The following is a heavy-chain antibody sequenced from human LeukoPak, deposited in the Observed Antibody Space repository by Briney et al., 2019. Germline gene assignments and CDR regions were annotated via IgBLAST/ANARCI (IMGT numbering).Heavy chain of an antibody. CDR1: GFALRTSGEG. D-gene: IGHD3-22*01. Sequence: SGPTLLYHTPTLTLTCTFSGFALRTSGEGVGWIRQPPGKALEWLSVNNWDDDKRYSPSLKSRLTITNDTSKNQVVLTMTNMDPVDTATYYCALQQLPYYYDSSGTVAWGRGTLVTVSS. J-gene: IGHJ5*02. V-gene: IGHV2-5*02. CDR3: ALQQLPYYYDSSGTVA. CDR2: NNWDDDK.